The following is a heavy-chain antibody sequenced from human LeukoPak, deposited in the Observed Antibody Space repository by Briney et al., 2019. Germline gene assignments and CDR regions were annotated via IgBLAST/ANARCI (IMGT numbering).Heavy chain of an antibody. CDR3: ANRHYDSSGHKSYFDY. Sequence: PGGSLRLSCAASGFTLRSYSMSWVRQAPGKGLEWVSGITGSGGSTYYADSLKGRFTISRDNSKNTLYLQMNSLRAEDTPVYYCANRHYDSSGHKSYFDYWGQGTLVTVSS. D-gene: IGHD3-22*01. CDR2: ITGSGGST. J-gene: IGHJ4*02. V-gene: IGHV3-23*01. CDR1: GFTLRSYS.